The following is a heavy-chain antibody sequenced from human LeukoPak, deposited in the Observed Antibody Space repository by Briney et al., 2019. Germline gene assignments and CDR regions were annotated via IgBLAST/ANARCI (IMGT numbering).Heavy chain of an antibody. CDR3: AKDIALSTMVRGAIFYGMDV. D-gene: IGHD3-10*01. J-gene: IGHJ6*02. CDR1: GFTLDDYA. Sequence: GRSLRLSCAASGFTLDDYAMHWVRQPPGPGLEPVSGISWHSGSIGYADSVKGRFTISRDNAKNSLYLQMNSLRAEDTALYYCAKDIALSTMVRGAIFYGMDVWGQGTTVTVSS. CDR2: ISWHSGSI. V-gene: IGHV3-9*01.